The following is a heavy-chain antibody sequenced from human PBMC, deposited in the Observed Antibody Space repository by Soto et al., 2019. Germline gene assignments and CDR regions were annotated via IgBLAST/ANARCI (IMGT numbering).Heavy chain of an antibody. CDR1: GGSFSGYY. CDR3: AGSRGYSGYVLN. Sequence: QVQLQQWGAGLLKPSETLSLTCAVYGGSFSGYYWSWIRQPPGKGLEWIGEINHSGSTNYNPSLKSRVTISVDTSKNQCSLKLSSVTAADTAVYYCAGSRGYSGYVLNWGQGTLVTVSS. V-gene: IGHV4-34*01. J-gene: IGHJ4*02. CDR2: INHSGST. D-gene: IGHD5-12*01.